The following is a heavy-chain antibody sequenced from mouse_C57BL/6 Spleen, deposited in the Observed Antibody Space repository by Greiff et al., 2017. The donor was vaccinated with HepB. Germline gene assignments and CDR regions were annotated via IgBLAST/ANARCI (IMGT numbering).Heavy chain of an antibody. D-gene: IGHD1-1*01. V-gene: IGHV5-6*01. CDR2: ISSGGSYT. Sequence: EVHLVESGGDLVKPGGSLNLSCAASGFTFSSYGMSWVRQTPDKRLEWVATISSGGSYTYYPDSVKGRFTISRDNAKNTLYLQMSSLKSEDTAMYYCARQSNYYGSSYNFDYWGQGTTRTVSS. CDR3: ARQSNYYGSSYNFDY. CDR1: GFTFSSYG. J-gene: IGHJ2*01.